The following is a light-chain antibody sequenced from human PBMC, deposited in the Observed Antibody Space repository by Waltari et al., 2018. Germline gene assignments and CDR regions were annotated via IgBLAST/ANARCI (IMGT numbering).Light chain of an antibody. V-gene: IGLV2-23*01. J-gene: IGLJ2*01. Sequence: QSALPQPAPLPGSPGQSVPISCPGTYFDIGIFVLFPWYQQYPGKAPRLIIYEATSRPSWVSNRFSASKSGNTASLTISGLQTEDEAHYYCCSYAGENTMIFGGGTRLTVL. CDR2: EAT. CDR3: CSYAGENTMI. CDR1: YFDIGIFVL.